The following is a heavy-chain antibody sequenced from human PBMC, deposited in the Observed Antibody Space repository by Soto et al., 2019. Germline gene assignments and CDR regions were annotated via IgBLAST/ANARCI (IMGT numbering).Heavy chain of an antibody. CDR3: AKDLQAYGDYTYYYYVMDV. J-gene: IGHJ6*02. CDR2: ISYDGHNK. CDR1: GFTFTTFG. D-gene: IGHD4-17*01. V-gene: IGHV3-30*18. Sequence: QVQLVESGGGVVQPGGSLRLSCTASGFTFTTFGIHWVRQAPGKGLEWVALISYDGHNKYYSDSVKGRFTISRDNYKNTRSLQMNSLRAEDTAVYYCAKDLQAYGDYTYYYYVMDVWCQGTTVSVSS.